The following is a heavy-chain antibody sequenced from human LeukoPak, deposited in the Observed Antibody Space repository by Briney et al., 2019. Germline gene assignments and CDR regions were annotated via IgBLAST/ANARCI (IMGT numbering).Heavy chain of an antibody. J-gene: IGHJ1*01. V-gene: IGHV1-2*06. D-gene: IGHD6-6*01. CDR2: TDPNSGDT. CDR1: GYTFTGYY. Sequence: ASVKVSCKASGYTFTGYYMHWVRQAPGQGLEWMGRTDPNSGDTNYAQKFQGRVTMTRDTSISTAYMELSRLRSDDTAVYYCARGYSSSSPQRYFQHWGQGTLVTVSS. CDR3: ARGYSSSSPQRYFQH.